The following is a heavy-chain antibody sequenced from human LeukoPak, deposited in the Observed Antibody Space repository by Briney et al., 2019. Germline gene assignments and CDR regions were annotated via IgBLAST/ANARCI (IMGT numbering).Heavy chain of an antibody. CDR2: IKEDGSKE. J-gene: IGHJ5*02. D-gene: IGHD2-21*01. Sequence: AGGSLRLSCAASGFTFSSNWMSWVRQAPGKGLEWVANIKEDGSKENYEDSAKGRFTISRDNAKNSLYLQMSSLRAEDTAVYYCARAYSWGQGTRVTVSS. CDR1: GFTFSSNW. CDR3: ARAYS. V-gene: IGHV3-7*04.